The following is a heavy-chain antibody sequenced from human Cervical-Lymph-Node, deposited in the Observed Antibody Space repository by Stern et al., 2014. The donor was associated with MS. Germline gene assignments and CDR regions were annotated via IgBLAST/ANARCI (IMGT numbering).Heavy chain of an antibody. D-gene: IGHD4-11*01. Sequence: QVQLVQSGAEVKKPGASVKVSCKASGYTLTSYGIGWGRQAPGQGLEWMGWISADSGKTNYAQKVQGRVTMTADTSTSTVYMEVRSLRSDDTAMYYCATYSYGARIDYWGQGTLFTVSS. J-gene: IGHJ4*02. CDR3: ATYSYGARIDY. CDR2: ISADSGKT. V-gene: IGHV1-18*04. CDR1: GYTLTSYG.